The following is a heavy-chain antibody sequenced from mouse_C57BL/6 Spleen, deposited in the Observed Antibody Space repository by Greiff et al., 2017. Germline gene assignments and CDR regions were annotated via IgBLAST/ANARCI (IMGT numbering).Heavy chain of an antibody. V-gene: IGHV1-64*01. J-gene: IGHJ4*01. Sequence: QVQLQQPGAELVKPGASVKLSCKASGYTFTSYWMHWVKQRPGQGLEWIGMIHPNSGSTNYNEKFKSKATLTVDKSSSTAYMQLSSLTSEDSAVYYCARRRVATRDYYARDYWGQGTSVTVSS. CDR1: GYTFTSYW. D-gene: IGHD1-1*01. CDR2: IHPNSGST. CDR3: ARRRVATRDYYARDY.